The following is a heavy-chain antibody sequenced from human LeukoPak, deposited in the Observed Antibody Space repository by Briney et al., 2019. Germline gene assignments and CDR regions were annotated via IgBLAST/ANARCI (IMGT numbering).Heavy chain of an antibody. CDR1: GFTFSTYW. CDR3: ARAPSEIGGYYPEYFRH. V-gene: IGHV3-74*01. D-gene: IGHD3-22*01. J-gene: IGHJ1*01. CDR2: I. Sequence: GGSLRLSCAASGFTFSTYWMHWVRQAPGKGLVWVSRINYADSVKGRFTISRDNAKNTVPLQMNSLRPEDTGVYYCARAPSEIGGYYPEYFRHWGQGTLVTVSS.